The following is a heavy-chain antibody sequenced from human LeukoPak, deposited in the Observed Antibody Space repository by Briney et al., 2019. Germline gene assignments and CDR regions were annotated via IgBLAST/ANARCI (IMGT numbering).Heavy chain of an antibody. V-gene: IGHV1-18*01. Sequence: ASVRVSCMASGYTFTTYGSSWVRQAPGQGPEWMGWISAYSGDTKYAQNVQGRVTMTRDTSTSTAYMELRSLSSDDTAVYYCVREGELMRGLISVAYWGEGSLVTVSS. J-gene: IGHJ4*02. D-gene: IGHD2-8*01. CDR3: VREGELMRGLISVAY. CDR1: GYTFTTYG. CDR2: ISAYSGDT.